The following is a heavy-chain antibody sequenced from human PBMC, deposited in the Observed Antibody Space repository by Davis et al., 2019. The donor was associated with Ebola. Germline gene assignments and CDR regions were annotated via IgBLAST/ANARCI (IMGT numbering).Heavy chain of an antibody. CDR2: ISTYNCNT. Sequence: ASVKVSCKASGYIVSSYGISWVRQAPVQRLFSFFWISTYNCNTNYAQKFQGRVTMTTYTSTSTAYMELRSLRSDDTAVHYCAYHDFWSGYQPFDPWGQGTRVTVSS. CDR3: AYHDFWSGYQPFDP. J-gene: IGHJ5*02. CDR1: GYIVSSYG. D-gene: IGHD3-3*01. V-gene: IGHV1-18*01.